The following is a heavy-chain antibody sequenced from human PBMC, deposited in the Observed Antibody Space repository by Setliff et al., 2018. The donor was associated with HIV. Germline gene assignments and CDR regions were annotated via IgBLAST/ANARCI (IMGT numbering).Heavy chain of an antibody. CDR2: ISPNSGYT. D-gene: IGHD1-20*01. J-gene: IGHJ6*03. CDR1: GYSFTSYA. Sequence: GASVKVSCKASGYSFTSYAISWVRQAPGQGLEWMAWISPNSGYTLFAQKFRGRVTMTADTSTTTAYMELTNLKPDDTAVYFCARVPQDTYNYPFSYYFYMDVWGEGTTVTVSS. CDR3: ARVPQDTYNYPFSYYFYMDV. V-gene: IGHV1-18*01.